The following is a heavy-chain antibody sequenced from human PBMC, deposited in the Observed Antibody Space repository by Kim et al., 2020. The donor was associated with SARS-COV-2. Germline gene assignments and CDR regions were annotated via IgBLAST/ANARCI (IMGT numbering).Heavy chain of an antibody. V-gene: IGHV3-9*01. D-gene: IGHD3-3*02. CDR3: AKDMRESSFVKAYYYYGMDV. J-gene: IGHJ6*02. CDR1: GFTFDDYA. CDR2: ISWNSGSI. Sequence: GGSLRLSCAASGFTFDDYAMHWVRQAPGKGLEWVSGISWNSGSIGYADSVKGRFTISRDNAKNSLYLQMNSLRAEDTALYYCAKDMRESSFVKAYYYYGMDVWGQGTTVTVSS.